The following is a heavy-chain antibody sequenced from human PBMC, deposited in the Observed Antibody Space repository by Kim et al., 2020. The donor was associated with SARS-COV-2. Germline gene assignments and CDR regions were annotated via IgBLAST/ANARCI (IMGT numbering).Heavy chain of an antibody. CDR1: GFTFSSYG. J-gene: IGHJ1*01. CDR3: GESTFVSKSCYLLTA. V-gene: IGHV3-30*03. Sequence: GGSLRLSCAASGFTFSSYGMHWVRQAPGKGLEWVAVISYDGSNKYYADSVKGRFTISRDNSKNTLYLQMNSLRAEDTAVYYFGESTFVSKSCYLLTAGG. D-gene: IGHD2-21*02. CDR2: ISYDGSNK.